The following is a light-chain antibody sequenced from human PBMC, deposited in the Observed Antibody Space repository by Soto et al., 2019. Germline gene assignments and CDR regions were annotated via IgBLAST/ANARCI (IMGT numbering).Light chain of an antibody. Sequence: IEMTQFPSALSASVVDRVTITCRASQSISSWLAWYQQKPGKAPKLLIYKASSLESGVPSRFSGSGSGTEFTLTISSLQPDEFATYYCQQYNSSPVTCGQGPKVDI. V-gene: IGKV1-5*03. J-gene: IGKJ1*01. CDR1: QSISSW. CDR3: QQYNSSPVT. CDR2: KAS.